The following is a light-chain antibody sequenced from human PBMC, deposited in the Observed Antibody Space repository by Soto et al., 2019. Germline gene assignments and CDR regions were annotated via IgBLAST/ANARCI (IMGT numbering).Light chain of an antibody. V-gene: IGKV1-5*03. Sequence: DIQMTQSPSTLSASVGDRVTITCRASQSISSWLAWYQQKPGKAPKRLIYKASSLDSGVPSRFSGSVSGTECTLTISSLQPDDLATYYCQQYNSYPWTFGQGTKGEIK. CDR3: QQYNSYPWT. CDR2: KAS. J-gene: IGKJ1*01. CDR1: QSISSW.